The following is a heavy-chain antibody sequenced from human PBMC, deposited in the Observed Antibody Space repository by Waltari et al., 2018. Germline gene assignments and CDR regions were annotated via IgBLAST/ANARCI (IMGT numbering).Heavy chain of an antibody. CDR2: MNPNSGNT. D-gene: IGHD3-10*01. V-gene: IGHV1-8*02. CDR1: GGTFSSYA. Sequence: QVQLVQSGAEVKKPGSSVKVSCKASGGTFSSYAISWVRQAPGQGLEWMGWMNPNSGNTGYAQKFQGRVTMTRNTSISTAYMELSSLRSEDTAVYYCASRVGFGELLSYYWGQGTLVTVSS. J-gene: IGHJ4*02. CDR3: ASRVGFGELLSYY.